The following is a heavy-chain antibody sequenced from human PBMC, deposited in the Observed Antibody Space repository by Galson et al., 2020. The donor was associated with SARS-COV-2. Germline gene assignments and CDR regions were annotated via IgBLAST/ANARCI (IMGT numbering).Heavy chain of an antibody. CDR1: GGSISSSSYY. V-gene: IGHV4-39*07. J-gene: IGHJ3*02. D-gene: IGHD2-8*02. Sequence: SETLSLTCTVSGGSISSSSYYWGWIRQPPGKGLEWIGSIYYSGSTYYNPSLKSRVTISVDTSKNQFSLKLSSVTAADTAVYYCARDEVGPLVNILVGAFDIWGQGTMVTVSS. CDR2: IYYSGST. CDR3: ARDEVGPLVNILVGAFDI.